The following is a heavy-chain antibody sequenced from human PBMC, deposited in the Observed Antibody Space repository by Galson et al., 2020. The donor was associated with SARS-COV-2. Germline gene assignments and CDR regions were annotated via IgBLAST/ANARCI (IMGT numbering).Heavy chain of an antibody. CDR1: GFTFHDYT. CDR2: ISWDGSAT. J-gene: IGHJ3*01. Sequence: GGSLRLSCAASGFTFHDYTMHWLRQAPGKGLEWVSLISWDGSATSYGDSVKGRFTISRDNSKNSLYLQMNSLTTDDTALYYCARPEWRDGFDLWGQGTVVTVSS. D-gene: IGHD3-3*01. CDR3: ARPEWRDGFDL. V-gene: IGHV3-43*01.